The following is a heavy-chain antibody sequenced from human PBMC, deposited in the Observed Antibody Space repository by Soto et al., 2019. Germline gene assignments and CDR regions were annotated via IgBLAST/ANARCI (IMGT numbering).Heavy chain of an antibody. Sequence: SETLSLTCTVSGGSISSYYWSWIRQPPGKGLEWIGYIYYSGSTNYNPSLKSRVTISVDTSKNQFSLKLSSVTAADTAVYYCARYRRYSYGYESYYYGMDVWGQGTTVTVSS. CDR3: ARYRRYSYGYESYYYGMDV. CDR2: IYYSGST. V-gene: IGHV4-59*01. CDR1: GGSISSYY. D-gene: IGHD5-18*01. J-gene: IGHJ6*02.